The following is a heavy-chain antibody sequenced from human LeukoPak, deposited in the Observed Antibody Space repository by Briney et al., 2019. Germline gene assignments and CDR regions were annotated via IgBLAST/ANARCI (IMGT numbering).Heavy chain of an antibody. CDR2: MFYGGTN. V-gene: IGHV4-39*01. CDR1: GGSISNADYY. D-gene: IGHD6-13*01. Sequence: SETLSLTCSVSGGSISNADYYWGWIRQAPGKGLEWIGSMFYGGTNHYNPSLKSRATISVDTSKSQFSLKLTSVTAADAATYYCARQLPTAAADTRGYFDYWGQGAVVTVSS. J-gene: IGHJ4*01. CDR3: ARQLPTAAADTRGYFDY.